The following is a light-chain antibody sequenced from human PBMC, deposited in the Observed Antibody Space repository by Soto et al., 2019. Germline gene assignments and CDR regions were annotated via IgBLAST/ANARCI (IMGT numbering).Light chain of an antibody. CDR2: DVS. CDR1: QSVTKY. V-gene: IGKV3-11*01. CDR3: HQRSNWPLT. J-gene: IGKJ4*01. Sequence: EVVLTQSPATLSLSPGERATLSCRASQSVTKYLAWYQQKPGQALRLLIYDVSKRATGIPARFSGSGSETDFTLTISSLDPGDFAVYYCHQRSNWPLTFGGGNKLEIK.